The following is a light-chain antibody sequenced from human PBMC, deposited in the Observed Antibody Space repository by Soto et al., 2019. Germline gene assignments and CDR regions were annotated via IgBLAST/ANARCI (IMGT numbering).Light chain of an antibody. CDR2: SNN. Sequence: QAVVTQPPSASGTPGQRVTISCSGSSSNIGSNTVNWYQQLPGTAPKLLIYSNNQRPSGVPDRFSGSKSGTSASLAISGLQSEDEADYYCAAWDDSLHVVFGGGTKADRP. V-gene: IGLV1-44*01. CDR3: AAWDDSLHVV. J-gene: IGLJ2*01. CDR1: SSNIGSNT.